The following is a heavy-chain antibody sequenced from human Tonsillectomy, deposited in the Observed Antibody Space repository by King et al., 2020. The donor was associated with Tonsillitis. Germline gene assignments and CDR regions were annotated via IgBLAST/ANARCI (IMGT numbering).Heavy chain of an antibody. CDR2: INHSGST. J-gene: IGHJ4*02. D-gene: IGHD6-19*01. CDR1: GGSFSGYY. V-gene: IGHV4-34*01. CDR3: ARVRKNRAAVAGTTYFDY. Sequence: VQLQQWGAGLLKPSETLSLTCAVYGGSFSGYYWSWIRQPPGKGLEWIGEINHSGSTNYNPSLKSRVTISVDTSKNQFSLKLSSVTAADTAVYYWARVRKNRAAVAGTTYFDYWGQGTLVTVSS.